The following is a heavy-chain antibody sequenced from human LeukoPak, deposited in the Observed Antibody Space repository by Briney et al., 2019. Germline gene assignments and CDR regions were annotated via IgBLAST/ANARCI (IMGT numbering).Heavy chain of an antibody. J-gene: IGHJ6*02. D-gene: IGHD3-22*01. Sequence: PSETLSLTCTVSGGSISSSSYYWGWVRQPPGKGLEWIGSVYYSGSTYYNPSLKSRVTISVDTSKNQFSLKLSSVTAADTAVYYCARNYYDTPSDGMDVWGQGTTVTVSS. CDR2: VYYSGST. CDR1: GGSISSSSYY. CDR3: ARNYYDTPSDGMDV. V-gene: IGHV4-39*01.